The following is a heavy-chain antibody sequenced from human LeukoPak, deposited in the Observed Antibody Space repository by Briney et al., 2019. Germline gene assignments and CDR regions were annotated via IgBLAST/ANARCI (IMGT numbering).Heavy chain of an antibody. D-gene: IGHD5-24*01. CDR1: GLTFSDYS. CDR2: INTNGGRT. CDR3: ARSFSGSREY. V-gene: IGHV3-74*01. Sequence: PGGSLRLSCAVSGLTFSDYSMAWVRQAPGKGLVWVSRINTNGGRTDYADSVKGRFTISRDNAKNTVSLQMNSLRAEDTAVYYCARSFSGSREYWSQGTRVTVSS. J-gene: IGHJ4*02.